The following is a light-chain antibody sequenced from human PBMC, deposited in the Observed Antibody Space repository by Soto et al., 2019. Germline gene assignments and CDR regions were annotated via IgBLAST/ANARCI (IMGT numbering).Light chain of an antibody. CDR3: QQYNSYPRT. CDR2: KAS. V-gene: IGKV1-5*03. CDR1: QSISSW. Sequence: DIQMTQSPSTLSASVGDRVTITCRASQSISSWLAWYLQKPGKAPKLLIYKASSLESGVLSRFSGRGSGTEFTLTISSLQPDDFATYYCQQYNSYPRTFGGGTKVEIK. J-gene: IGKJ4*01.